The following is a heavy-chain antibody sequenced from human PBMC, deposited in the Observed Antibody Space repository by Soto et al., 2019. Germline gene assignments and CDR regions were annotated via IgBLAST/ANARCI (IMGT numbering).Heavy chain of an antibody. V-gene: IGHV3-33*01. D-gene: IGHD1-1*01. CDR3: ARGKGRLGTAWQDIDY. Sequence: QVQLVESGGGVVQPGRSLRLSCAASGFTFSSYGMHWVRQAPGKGLEWVAVIWYDGSNKYYADSVKGRFTISRDNSKNTLYLKMNSLRAEDTAVYYCARGKGRLGTAWQDIDYWGQGTLVTVSS. CDR1: GFTFSSYG. CDR2: IWYDGSNK. J-gene: IGHJ4*02.